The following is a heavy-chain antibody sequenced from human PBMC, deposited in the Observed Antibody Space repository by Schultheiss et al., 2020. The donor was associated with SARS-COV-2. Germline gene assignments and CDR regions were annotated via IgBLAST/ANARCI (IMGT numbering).Heavy chain of an antibody. CDR2: ISSSSSYI. D-gene: IGHD2-2*01. Sequence: GESLKISCAASGFIFSETWMNWVRQAPGKGLEWVSSISSSSSYIYYADSVKGRFTISRDNAKNSLYLQMNSLRAEDTAVYYCARDYAPYCSSTSCWEDDAFDIWGQGTMVTVSS. J-gene: IGHJ3*02. CDR3: ARDYAPYCSSTSCWEDDAFDI. CDR1: GFIFSETW. V-gene: IGHV3-21*01.